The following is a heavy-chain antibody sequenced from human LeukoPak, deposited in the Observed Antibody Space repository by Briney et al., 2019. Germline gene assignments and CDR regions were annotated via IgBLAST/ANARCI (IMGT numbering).Heavy chain of an antibody. CDR3: ASGTVGNYALDY. J-gene: IGHJ4*02. D-gene: IGHD1-7*01. CDR2: SGTSSNTI. CDR1: ALTFGRYN. V-gene: IGHV3-21*01. Sequence: GGSLTLSCAASALTFGRYNMNCVRQAAGRGLEWVSTSGTSSNTIYLTDSVKGRFTTSRNNAKISLYLQVDSQTVEDTAVYFCASGTVGNYALDYWGQGTVVTVSS.